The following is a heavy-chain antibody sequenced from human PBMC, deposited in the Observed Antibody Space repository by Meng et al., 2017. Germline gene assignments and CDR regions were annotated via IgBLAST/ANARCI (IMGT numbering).Heavy chain of an antibody. CDR2: IYHSGST. CDR1: GGSISSSNW. D-gene: IGHD2-15*01. Sequence: QVELQQAGAGLVKPSGTLSLTCAGSGGSISSSNWWSWVRQPPGKGLEWIVEIYHSGSTNYNPSLKSRVTISVDKSKNQFSLKLSSVTAADTAVYYCARWSIYCSGGSCYSFDYWGQGTLVTVSS. V-gene: IGHV4-4*02. CDR3: ARWSIYCSGGSCYSFDY. J-gene: IGHJ4*02.